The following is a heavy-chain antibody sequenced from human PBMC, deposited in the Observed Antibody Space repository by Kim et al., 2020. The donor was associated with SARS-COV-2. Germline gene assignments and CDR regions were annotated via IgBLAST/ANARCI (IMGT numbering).Heavy chain of an antibody. CDR1: GFTFSSYA. V-gene: IGHV3-30*04. CDR3: ARDVILDP. J-gene: IGHJ5*02. CDR2: ISYDGSNK. Sequence: GGSLRLSCAASGFTFSSYAMHWVRQAPGKGLEWVAVISYDGSNKYYADSVKGRFTISRDNSKNTLYLQMNSLRAEDTAVYYCARDVILDPWGQGTLVTVSS. D-gene: IGHD3-16*02.